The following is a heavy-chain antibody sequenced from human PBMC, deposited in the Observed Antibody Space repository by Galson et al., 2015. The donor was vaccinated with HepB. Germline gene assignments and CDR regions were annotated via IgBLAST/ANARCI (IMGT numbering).Heavy chain of an antibody. CDR1: GGSISSSSYY. CDR3: ARRPNRSPLRPTMEWLFGGWFDP. Sequence: ETLSLTCTVSGGSISSSSYYWGWIRQPPGKGLEWIGSIYYSGSTYYNPSLKSRVTISVDTSKNQFSLKLSSVTAADTAVYYCARRPNRSPLRPTMEWLFGGWFDPWGQGTLVTVSS. CDR2: IYYSGST. D-gene: IGHD3-3*01. J-gene: IGHJ5*02. V-gene: IGHV4-39*01.